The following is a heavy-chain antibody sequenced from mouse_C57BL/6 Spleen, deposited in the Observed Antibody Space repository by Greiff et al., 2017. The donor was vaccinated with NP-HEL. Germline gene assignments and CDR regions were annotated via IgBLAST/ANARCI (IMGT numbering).Heavy chain of an antibody. D-gene: IGHD2-12*01. Sequence: VQLKQSGAELVRPGASVKLSCTASGFNIKDDYMHWVKQRPEQGLEWIGWIDPENGDTEYASKFQGKATITADTSSNTAYLQLSSLTSEDTAVYYCTTKRDTTYFDYWGQGTTLTVSS. CDR2: IDPENGDT. V-gene: IGHV14-4*01. CDR1: GFNIKDDY. J-gene: IGHJ2*01. CDR3: TTKRDTTYFDY.